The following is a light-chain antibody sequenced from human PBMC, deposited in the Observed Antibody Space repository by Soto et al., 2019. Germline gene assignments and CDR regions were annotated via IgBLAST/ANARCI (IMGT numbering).Light chain of an antibody. V-gene: IGKV1-5*03. J-gene: IGKJ1*01. CDR2: KAS. CDR1: QAISSW. CDR3: QHYSSYSEA. Sequence: DLQRTPNHSTSAGSGGGVVPSGCLASQAISSWLAWYQQKPGKAPKLLIYKASTLKSGVPSRFSGSGSGTEFTLTISSLHPDDFAISFCQHYSSYSEAFGEGTKVDIK.